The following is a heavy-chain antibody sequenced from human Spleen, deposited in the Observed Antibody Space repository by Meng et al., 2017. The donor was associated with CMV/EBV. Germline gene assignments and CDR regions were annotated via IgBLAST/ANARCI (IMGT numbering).Heavy chain of an antibody. CDR1: GYTFTSYG. CDR2: ISAYDGNT. Sequence: ASVKVSCKASGYTFTSYGISWLRQAPGQGLEWMGWISAYDGNTNYAQKLQGRVTMTTDTSTSTAYMELRSLRSDDTAVYYCARDPEGGGDAFDIWGQGTMVTVSS. J-gene: IGHJ3*02. V-gene: IGHV1-18*01. CDR3: ARDPEGGGDAFDI. D-gene: IGHD2-15*01.